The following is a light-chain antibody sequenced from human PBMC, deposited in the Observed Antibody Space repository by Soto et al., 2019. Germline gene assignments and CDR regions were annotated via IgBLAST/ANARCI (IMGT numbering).Light chain of an antibody. V-gene: IGLV2-14*01. Sequence: QSALTQPASVSGSPGQSITISCTGTSNDVGNYKYVSWYQQHPGKAPKLIIYEVSDRPSGVSNRFSGSKSGNTASLTISGLQAEDEADYYCSSFTRSSTVVFGGGTKLTVL. CDR3: SSFTRSSTVV. J-gene: IGLJ2*01. CDR2: EVS. CDR1: SNDVGNYKY.